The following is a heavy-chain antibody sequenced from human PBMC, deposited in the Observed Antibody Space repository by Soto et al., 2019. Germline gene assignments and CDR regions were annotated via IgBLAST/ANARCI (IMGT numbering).Heavy chain of an antibody. D-gene: IGHD5-12*01. CDR2: IYPGDSDT. V-gene: IGHV5-51*01. J-gene: IGHJ6*01. CDR1: ACIAASLR. CDR3: ARIVKATDGMDV. Sequence: KCIACIAASLRINWVRQMPGKGLEWMGIIYPGDSDTRYSPSFQGQVTISADKSISTAYLQWSSLKASDTAMYYCARIVKATDGMDVWGQGPTVSGSS.